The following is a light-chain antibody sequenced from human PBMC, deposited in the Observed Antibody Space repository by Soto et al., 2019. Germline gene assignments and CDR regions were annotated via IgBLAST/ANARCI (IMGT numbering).Light chain of an antibody. CDR2: GAS. J-gene: IGKJ5*01. Sequence: EIVLTHSRAALSLSPGERATLSCRASQSVTSTYLAWYQQKPGQAPRLLIYGASSRAIGIPDRFSGSVSGSDFILTINRLEPEDFAVYYCQQYGSSHTFGQGTRLEIK. V-gene: IGKV3-20*01. CDR1: QSVTSTY. CDR3: QQYGSSHT.